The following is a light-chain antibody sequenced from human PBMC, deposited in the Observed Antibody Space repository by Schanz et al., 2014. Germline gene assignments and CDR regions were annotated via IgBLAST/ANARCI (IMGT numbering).Light chain of an antibody. J-gene: IGLJ1*01. Sequence: QSALTQPPSASGSPGQSVTISCTGTSSDVGNYNFVSWYQHHPGKAPKLMIYEVSKRPSGVPDRFSGSKSGNTASLTVSGLQAEDEADYYCSSYGGSHNYVFGTGTKLTVV. CDR2: EVS. CDR1: SSDVGNYNF. V-gene: IGLV2-8*01. CDR3: SSYGGSHNYV.